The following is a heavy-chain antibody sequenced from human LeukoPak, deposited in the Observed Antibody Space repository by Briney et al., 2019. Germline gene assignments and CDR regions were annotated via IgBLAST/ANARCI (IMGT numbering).Heavy chain of an antibody. J-gene: IGHJ3*02. V-gene: IGHV3-33*01. CDR3: ARGAYGSGTYHDFDI. D-gene: IGHD3-10*01. CDR1: GFTFSSYG. CDR2: IWYDGSNK. Sequence: GRSLRLSCAASGFTFSSYGMHWVRQAPGKGLEWVAVIWYDGSNKYYVDSVKGRFTISRDNSKNTLYLQMNSLRAEDTAVYYCARGAYGSGTYHDFDIWGRGTMVTVSS.